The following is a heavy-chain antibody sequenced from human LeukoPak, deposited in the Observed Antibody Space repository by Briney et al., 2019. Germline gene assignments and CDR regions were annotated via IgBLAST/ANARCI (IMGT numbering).Heavy chain of an antibody. D-gene: IGHD2-8*02. CDR3: AREGWSGGFGWLDP. CDR1: GFAFTSYP. V-gene: IGHV3-23*01. J-gene: IGHJ5*02. Sequence: GGSLRLSCAASGFAFTSYPITWVRLAPGKGLEWVSAISGSGDNTYYADSVKGRFTISRDNSKGTVSLQMISLRAEDTAVYYCAREGWSGGFGWLDPWGQGTLVTVSS. CDR2: ISGSGDNT.